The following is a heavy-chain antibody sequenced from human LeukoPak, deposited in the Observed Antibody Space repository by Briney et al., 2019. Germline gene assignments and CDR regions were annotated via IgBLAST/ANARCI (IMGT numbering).Heavy chain of an antibody. CDR3: ATGPYYDFWSGYLKGYSDY. J-gene: IGHJ4*02. CDR2: INPSGGST. CDR1: GYTFTSYY. Sequence: GASVKVSCKASGYTFTSYYMHWVRQAPGQGLEWMGIINPSGGSTSYAQKFQGRVTMTRDTSTSTVYMELSSLRSEDTAVYYCATGPYYDFWSGYLKGYSDYWGQGTLVTVSS. D-gene: IGHD3-3*01. V-gene: IGHV1-46*01.